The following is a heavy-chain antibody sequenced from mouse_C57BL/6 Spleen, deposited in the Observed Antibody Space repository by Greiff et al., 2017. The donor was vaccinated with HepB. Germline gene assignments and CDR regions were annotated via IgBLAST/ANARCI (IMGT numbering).Heavy chain of an antibody. CDR1: GYTFTSYW. V-gene: IGHV1-55*01. CDR3: AISGYYDYDVRYFDV. Sequence: VQLQQPGAELVKPGASVKMSCKASGYTFTSYWITWVKQRPGQGLEWIGDIYPGSGSTNYNEKFKSKATLTVDTSSSTAYMPLRSLTSEDSAVYYCAISGYYDYDVRYFDVCGTGTTVTVSS. D-gene: IGHD2-4*01. J-gene: IGHJ1*03. CDR2: IYPGSGST.